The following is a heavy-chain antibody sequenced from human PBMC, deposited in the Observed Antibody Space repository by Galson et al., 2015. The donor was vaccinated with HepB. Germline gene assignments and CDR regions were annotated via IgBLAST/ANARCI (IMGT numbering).Heavy chain of an antibody. Sequence: SLRLSCAVSGLTFSNAWLSWVRQAPGKGLEWVGRIKRISDGGTVDYAAPVKGRFTISRDDSRNTLYLEMHSLETGDTGVYYCVESLVYWGQGTLVTVSS. V-gene: IGHV3-15*01. CDR3: VESLVY. CDR1: GLTFSNAW. J-gene: IGHJ4*01. CDR2: IKRISDGGTV. D-gene: IGHD6-6*01.